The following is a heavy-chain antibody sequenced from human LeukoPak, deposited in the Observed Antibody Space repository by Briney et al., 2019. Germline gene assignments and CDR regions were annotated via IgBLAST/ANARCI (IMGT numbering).Heavy chain of an antibody. CDR3: ARRVVVVAAALNNWFDP. CDR1: GGSISSSNYY. D-gene: IGHD2-15*01. CDR2: ISYSGST. V-gene: IGHV4-39*01. Sequence: KASETLSLTCTVSGGSISSSNYYWGWIRQPPGKGLEWIGSISYSGSTYYNPSLKSRVTISVDTSKNQFSLKLSSVTAADTAVYYCARRVVVVAAALNNWFDPWGQGTLVTVSS. J-gene: IGHJ5*02.